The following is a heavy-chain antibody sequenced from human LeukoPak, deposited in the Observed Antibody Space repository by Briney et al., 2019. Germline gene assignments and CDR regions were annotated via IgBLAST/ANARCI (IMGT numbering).Heavy chain of an antibody. Sequence: GGSLRLSCAASAFPFSTYGMHWVRQAPGKGLEWVAAIWKDGNNKYYADSVKGRFTISRDNSKSALFLQMSGMRAEDTALYYCASDHGAYWGQGTLVTVSS. V-gene: IGHV3-33*01. CDR3: ASDHGAY. J-gene: IGHJ4*02. CDR2: IWKDGNNK. CDR1: AFPFSTYG. D-gene: IGHD1-26*01.